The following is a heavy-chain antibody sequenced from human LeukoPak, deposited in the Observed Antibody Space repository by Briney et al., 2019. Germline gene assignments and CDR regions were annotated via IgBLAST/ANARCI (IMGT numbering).Heavy chain of an antibody. CDR1: GFTFSSYA. V-gene: IGHV3-30*04. D-gene: IGHD3-10*01. Sequence: GGSLRLSCAASGFTFSSYAMHWVRQAPGKGLEWVAVISYDGSNKYYADSVKGRFTISRDNSKNTLYLQMNSLRAEDTAVYYCAKGGSGSYFDYWGQGTLVTVSS. CDR2: ISYDGSNK. J-gene: IGHJ4*02. CDR3: AKGGSGSYFDY.